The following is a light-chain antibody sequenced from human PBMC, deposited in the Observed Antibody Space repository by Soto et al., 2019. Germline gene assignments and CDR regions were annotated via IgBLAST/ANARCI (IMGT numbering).Light chain of an antibody. CDR2: RTS. Sequence: QTVVTQEPSLTVSPGGTVTLTCASSSGAVTSGYYPSWFQQKPGQAPRALIYRTSDKHYWTPARFSGSLLGGKAALTLSGLQPEDEAEYYCLLFYGPTLTWVFGGGTKLTVL. CDR1: SGAVTSGYY. CDR3: LLFYGPTLTWV. V-gene: IGLV7-43*01. J-gene: IGLJ3*02.